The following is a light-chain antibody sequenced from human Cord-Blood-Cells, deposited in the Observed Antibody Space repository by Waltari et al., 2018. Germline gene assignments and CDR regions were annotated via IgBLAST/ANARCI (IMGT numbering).Light chain of an antibody. Sequence: QSALTQPASVSGSPGQSITISCTGTSSDVGGYNYVSWYQQHPGKAPTLMIYDVSNRPSGVSNRFSGSKSANTASLTISGLQAEDEADYYCSSYTSSSTLVFGGGTKLTVL. CDR3: SSYTSSSTLV. CDR1: SSDVGGYNY. V-gene: IGLV2-14*01. CDR2: DVS. J-gene: IGLJ2*01.